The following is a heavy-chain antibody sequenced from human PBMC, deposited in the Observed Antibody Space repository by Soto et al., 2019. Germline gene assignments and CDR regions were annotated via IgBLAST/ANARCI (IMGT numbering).Heavy chain of an antibody. CDR2: ISYDGSNK. V-gene: IGHV3-30*18. D-gene: IGHD3-9*01. CDR1: GFTFSSYG. CDR3: AKVGPYYDILTGYRDYYGMDV. J-gene: IGHJ6*02. Sequence: QVQLVESGGGVVQPGRSLRLSCAASGFTFSSYGMHWVRQAPGKGLEWVAVISYDGSNKYYADSVKGRFTISRDNSKNTLYLQMNSLRAEDTAVYYCAKVGPYYDILTGYRDYYGMDVWGQGTTVTVSS.